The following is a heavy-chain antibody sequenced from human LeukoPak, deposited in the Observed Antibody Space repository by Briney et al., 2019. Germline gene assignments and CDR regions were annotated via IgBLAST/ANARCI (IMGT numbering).Heavy chain of an antibody. D-gene: IGHD3-10*01. CDR1: GGSFSGYY. J-gene: IGHJ4*02. CDR2: INHSGST. CDR3: ARRRLVRAVDY. V-gene: IGHV4-34*01. Sequence: SETLSLTCAVYGGSFSGYYWSWIRQPPGKGLEWIGEINHSGSTNYNPSLKSRVTISVDTSKNQFSLKLSSVSAADTAVYYCARRRLVRAVDYWGQGTLVTVSS.